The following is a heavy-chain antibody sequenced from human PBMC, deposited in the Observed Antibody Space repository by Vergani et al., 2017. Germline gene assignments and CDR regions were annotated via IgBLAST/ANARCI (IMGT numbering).Heavy chain of an antibody. CDR3: ARSDAHGSGRNDAFDI. D-gene: IGHD3-10*01. Sequence: QVQLQESGPGLVKPSQTLSLTCTVSGGSISSGDYYWSWIRQPPGKGLEWLGYIYYSGRTYYNPSLKSRVTISVDTSKNQFSLKLSSVTAADTAVYYCARSDAHGSGRNDAFDIWGQGTMVTVSS. J-gene: IGHJ3*02. CDR2: IYYSGRT. CDR1: GGSISSGDYY. V-gene: IGHV4-30-4*01.